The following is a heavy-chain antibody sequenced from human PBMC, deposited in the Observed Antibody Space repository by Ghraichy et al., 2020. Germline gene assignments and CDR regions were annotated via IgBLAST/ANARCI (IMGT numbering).Heavy chain of an antibody. CDR3: AKWSTLTANWFDP. J-gene: IGHJ5*02. CDR2: ISGSGGST. CDR1: GFTFSAYA. Sequence: GGSLRLSCAASGFTFSAYAMSWVRQTPGKGLEWFSDISGSGGSTNYADSVKGRFTISRDNSKNTLCLHMSSLRAEDTAVYYCAKWSTLTANWFDPRGQGTLVTVSS. V-gene: IGHV3-23*01. D-gene: IGHD2-21*02.